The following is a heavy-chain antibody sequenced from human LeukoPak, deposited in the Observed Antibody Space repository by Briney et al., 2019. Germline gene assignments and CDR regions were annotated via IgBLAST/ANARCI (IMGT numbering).Heavy chain of an antibody. CDR3: AKPLGDFWSGFDY. D-gene: IGHD3-3*01. J-gene: IGHJ4*02. CDR2: IRYDGSNK. Sequence: HPGGSLRLSCAASGFTFSSYGMHWVRQAPGKGLEWVAFIRYDGSNKYYADSVKGRFTISRDNSKNTLYLQMNSLRAEDTAVYYCAKPLGDFWSGFDYWGQGTLVTVSS. CDR1: GFTFSSYG. V-gene: IGHV3-30*02.